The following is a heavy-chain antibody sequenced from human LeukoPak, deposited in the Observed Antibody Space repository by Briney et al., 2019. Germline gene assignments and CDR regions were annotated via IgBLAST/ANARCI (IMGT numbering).Heavy chain of an antibody. D-gene: IGHD2/OR15-2a*01. Sequence: ASVKVSCKASGYTFTSYDINWVRQATGQGLEWMGWMNPNSGNTGYAQKFQGRVTITRNTSISTAYMELSSLRSEDTAVYYCARVRNWNYYDYWGQGTLVTVSS. V-gene: IGHV1-8*03. CDR2: MNPNSGNT. CDR1: GYTFTSYD. J-gene: IGHJ4*02. CDR3: ARVRNWNYYDY.